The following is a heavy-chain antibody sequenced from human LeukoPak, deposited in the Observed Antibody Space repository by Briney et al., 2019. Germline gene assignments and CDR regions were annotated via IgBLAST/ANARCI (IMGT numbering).Heavy chain of an antibody. CDR2: ISGSGGST. CDR3: AKEYYYDSSGYYYPRAEYFQH. Sequence: GGSLRLSCAASGFTFSSYAMSWVRQAPGKGLEWVSAISGSGGSTYYADSVTGRFTISRDNSKNTLYLQMNSLRAEDTAVYYCAKEYYYDSSGYYYPRAEYFQHWGQGTLVTVSS. CDR1: GFTFSSYA. D-gene: IGHD3-22*01. J-gene: IGHJ1*01. V-gene: IGHV3-23*01.